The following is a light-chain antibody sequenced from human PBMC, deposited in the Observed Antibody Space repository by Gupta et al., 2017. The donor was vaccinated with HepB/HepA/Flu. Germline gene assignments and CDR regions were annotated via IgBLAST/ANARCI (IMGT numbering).Light chain of an antibody. CDR2: DDS. V-gene: IGLV3-21*02. CDR1: NVGNKR. J-gene: IGLJ2*01. Sequence: SYVLTQSPPVSVALGETAGITCGGNNVGNKRVHWYQQKPGQAPVLIVYDDSDRPSGIPERFSGSKSGNTATLTITRVEAGEEADYYCQVWDSGSVFFGGGTKLTVL. CDR3: QVWDSGSVF.